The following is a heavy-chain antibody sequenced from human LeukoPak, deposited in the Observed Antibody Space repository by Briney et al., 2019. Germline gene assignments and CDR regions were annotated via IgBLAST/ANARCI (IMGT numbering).Heavy chain of an antibody. CDR3: ARDRPIYYDSSGYYYFDY. J-gene: IGHJ4*02. CDR1: GGTFSSYA. Sequence: ASVKVSCKASGGTFSSYAISWVRQAPGQGLAWMGRIIPIFGTANYAQKFQGRVTITTDESTSTAYMELSSLRSEDTAVYYCARDRPIYYDSSGYYYFDYWGQGTLVTVSS. V-gene: IGHV1-69*05. CDR2: IIPIFGTA. D-gene: IGHD3-22*01.